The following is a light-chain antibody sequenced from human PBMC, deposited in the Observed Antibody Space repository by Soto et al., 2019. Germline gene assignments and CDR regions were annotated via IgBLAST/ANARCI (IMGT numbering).Light chain of an antibody. Sequence: EIVLTQSPATLSLSPGERATLSCRASQSVSSYLAWYQQKRGQAPRLLIYDASNRATGIPARFSGSGSGTYFTLTISSLEPEDFAVYYCQQRSNWPLTFGGGTTVEIK. J-gene: IGKJ4*01. CDR2: DAS. V-gene: IGKV3-11*01. CDR1: QSVSSY. CDR3: QQRSNWPLT.